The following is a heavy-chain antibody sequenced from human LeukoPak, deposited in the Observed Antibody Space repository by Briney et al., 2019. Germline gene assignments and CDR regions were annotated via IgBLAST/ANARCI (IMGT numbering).Heavy chain of an antibody. J-gene: IGHJ4*02. Sequence: GGSLRLYCAASGFTFSSYAMSWVRQAPGKGLEWVSSFTGSGGSTYYADSVKGRFTISRDNSKNTLSLQMNSLRAEDTAVYYCAKRPSSGWGGYFDYWGQGILVTVSS. D-gene: IGHD6-19*01. CDR1: GFTFSSYA. CDR2: FTGSGGST. CDR3: AKRPSSGWGGYFDY. V-gene: IGHV3-23*01.